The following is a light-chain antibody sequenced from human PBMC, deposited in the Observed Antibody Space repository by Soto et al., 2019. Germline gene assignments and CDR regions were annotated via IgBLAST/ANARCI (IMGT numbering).Light chain of an antibody. CDR3: QKSYSTPYT. CDR2: GAS. Sequence: DLQMTQSPSSLSASVGDRVNITCRASQRISTYLNWYQQRTGKAPRILIYGASSLQSGVPSRLSGGGSGTDLTLIISSLQPEDFATYSCQKSYSTPYTCGQGTKVDIK. J-gene: IGKJ2*01. V-gene: IGKV1-39*01. CDR1: QRISTY.